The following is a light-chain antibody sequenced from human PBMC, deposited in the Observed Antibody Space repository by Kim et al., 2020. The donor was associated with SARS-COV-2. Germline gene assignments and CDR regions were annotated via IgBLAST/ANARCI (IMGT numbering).Light chain of an antibody. J-gene: IGKJ4*01. V-gene: IGKV3D-20*02. CDR2: SAS. Sequence: PGERATLSCRTSQTVSSNYLAWYQQKPGQAPRLLVYSASSSATGLPDRFSVRGSGTDSTPTVSRRGPDGCASCTCLHHTGLLLTFGG. CDR3: LHHTGLLLT. CDR1: QTVSSNY.